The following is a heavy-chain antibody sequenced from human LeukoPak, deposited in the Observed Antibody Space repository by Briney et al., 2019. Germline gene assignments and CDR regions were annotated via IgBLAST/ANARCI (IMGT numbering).Heavy chain of an antibody. CDR3: AKDRGSSGYSVGTYFDY. Sequence: GGALRLSCAASGFTFSSYGMHWVRQAPGKGVEGVAVISYDGSNEYYADSVKGRFTISRDNSKNTLYLQMNSLRAEDTAVYYCAKDRGSSGYSVGTYFDYWGQGTLVTVPS. V-gene: IGHV3-30*18. J-gene: IGHJ4*02. CDR2: ISYDGSNE. D-gene: IGHD3-22*01. CDR1: GFTFSSYG.